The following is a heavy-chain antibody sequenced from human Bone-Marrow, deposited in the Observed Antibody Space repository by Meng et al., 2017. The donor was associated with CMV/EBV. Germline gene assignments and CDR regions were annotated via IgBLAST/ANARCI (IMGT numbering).Heavy chain of an antibody. CDR3: AREKKGYCSSTSCYTTYYYYGMDV. D-gene: IGHD2-2*02. CDR1: GYTFTGYY. CDR2: INPNSGGT. Sequence: ASVKVSCKASGYTFTGYYMHWVRQAPGQGLEWMGWINPNSGGTNYAQKFQGRVTMTRDTSISTAYMELSRLRSDGTAVYYCAREKKGYCSSTSCYTTYYYYGMDVWGQGTTVTVSS. J-gene: IGHJ6*02. V-gene: IGHV1-2*02.